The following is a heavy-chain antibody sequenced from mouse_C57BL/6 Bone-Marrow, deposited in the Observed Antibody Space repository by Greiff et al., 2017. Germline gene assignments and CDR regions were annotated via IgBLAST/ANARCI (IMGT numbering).Heavy chain of an antibody. J-gene: IGHJ3*01. Sequence: QVQLKESGAELVRPGASVKVSCKASGYAFTNYLIEWVKQRPGQGLEWIGVINPGSGGTNYNEKFKGKATLTADKSSSTAYMQLSSLTSEDSAVYFCARSTNWDSWFAYWCQGPLVTVSA. CDR2: INPGSGGT. CDR1: GYAFTNYL. CDR3: ARSTNWDSWFAY. V-gene: IGHV1-54*01. D-gene: IGHD4-1*01.